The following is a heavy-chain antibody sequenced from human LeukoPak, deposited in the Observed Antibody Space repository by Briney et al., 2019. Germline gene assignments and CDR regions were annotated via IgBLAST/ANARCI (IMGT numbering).Heavy chain of an antibody. D-gene: IGHD1-26*01. CDR2: IIPILGTS. CDR3: AREVSGTYCDY. J-gene: IGHJ4*02. Sequence: ASVKVSCKASGGTFSNYAISWVRQAPGQGLEWMGGIIPILGTSNYAQKFQDRLTITADESTSTAYLELNSLTSADTAVYYCAREVSGTYCDYWGQGSLVTVSS. V-gene: IGHV1-69*13. CDR1: GGTFSNYA.